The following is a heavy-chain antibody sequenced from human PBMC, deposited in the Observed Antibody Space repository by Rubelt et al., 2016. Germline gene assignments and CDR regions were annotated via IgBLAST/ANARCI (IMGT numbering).Heavy chain of an antibody. Sequence: QVQLQESGPGLVKPSETLSLTCSVSGYSISNGYYWGWIRQPPGKGLEWIGYIYYSGSTNYNPSLKSRVTISVDTSKNQFSLKLTPGTTAETAVYYCARASTLFGHFDYWGQGTVVTVS. CDR2: IYYSGST. D-gene: IGHD3-10*02. CDR3: ARASTLFGHFDY. V-gene: IGHV4-59*08. CDR1: GYSISNGYY. J-gene: IGHJ4*03.